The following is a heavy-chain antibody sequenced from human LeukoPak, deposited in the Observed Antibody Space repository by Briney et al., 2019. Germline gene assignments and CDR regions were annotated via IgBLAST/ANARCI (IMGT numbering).Heavy chain of an antibody. CDR1: GASISDYT. Sequence: SETLSLTCTVSGASISDYTWSWIRQTPGKGLEWIGYIYYNGGTNYNPSLKSRVTISVDTSKNQFSLRLTSVTAADTAVYYCARGGYSYRWGQGTQVTVSS. J-gene: IGHJ5*02. CDR2: IYYNGGT. D-gene: IGHD2-21*01. V-gene: IGHV4-59*01. CDR3: ARGGYSYR.